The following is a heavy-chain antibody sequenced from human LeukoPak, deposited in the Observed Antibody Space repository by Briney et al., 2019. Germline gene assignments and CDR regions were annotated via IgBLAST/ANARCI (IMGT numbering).Heavy chain of an antibody. V-gene: IGHV3-30*03. J-gene: IGHJ4*02. CDR2: ISYDGSNK. CDR1: GFTFSSYG. Sequence: GGSLRLSCAASGFTFSSYGMHWVRQAPGKGLEWVALISYDGSNKFYADSVKGRFTISSDNSKDTLYLQMNSLRAEDTAVYYCARGSTVTTYFDYWGQGTLVTVSS. D-gene: IGHD4-17*01. CDR3: ARGSTVTTYFDY.